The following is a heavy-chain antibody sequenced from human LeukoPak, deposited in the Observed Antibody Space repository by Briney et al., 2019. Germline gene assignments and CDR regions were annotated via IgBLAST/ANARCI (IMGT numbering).Heavy chain of an antibody. J-gene: IGHJ3*02. V-gene: IGHV3-21*01. D-gene: IGHD1-1*01. CDR3: ATWGTGTNAFDI. CDR2: ISSTSSYI. CDR1: GIAFSSTN. Sequence: PGGSLRLSCAASGIAFSSTNMNWVRQAPGKGLQWGSSISSTSSYIYHADSVKGRLTISRDNAKNSLYLQMNSLRAEDTAVYYCATWGTGTNAFDIWGQGTMVTVSS.